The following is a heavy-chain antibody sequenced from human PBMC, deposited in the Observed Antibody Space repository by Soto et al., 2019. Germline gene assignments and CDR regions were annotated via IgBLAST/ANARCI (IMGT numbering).Heavy chain of an antibody. CDR2: TYYRSKWNN. CDR1: GDSVSSNSAA. CDR3: AREGRDSSSWYFDY. Sequence: SQTLSLTCAISGDSVSSNSAAWNWVRQSPSRGLEWLGRTYYRSKWNNDYAVSVKRRITINPDTSKNQFSLQLNSVTPEDTAVYYCAREGRDSSSWYFDYWGQGTLVTVYS. J-gene: IGHJ4*02. D-gene: IGHD6-13*01. V-gene: IGHV6-1*01.